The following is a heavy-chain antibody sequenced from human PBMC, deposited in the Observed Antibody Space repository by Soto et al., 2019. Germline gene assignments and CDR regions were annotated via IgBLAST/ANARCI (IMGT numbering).Heavy chain of an antibody. J-gene: IGHJ6*02. CDR3: AREKRAIVVPAADYYYYYGMDV. Sequence: SGGSLRLSCAASGFTFSSYSMNWVRQAPGKGLEWVSSISSSSSYIYYADSVKGRFTISRDNAKNSLYLQMNSLRAEDTAVYYCAREKRAIVVPAADYYYYYGMDVWGQGTTVTVSS. CDR1: GFTFSSYS. V-gene: IGHV3-21*01. CDR2: ISSSSSYI. D-gene: IGHD2-2*01.